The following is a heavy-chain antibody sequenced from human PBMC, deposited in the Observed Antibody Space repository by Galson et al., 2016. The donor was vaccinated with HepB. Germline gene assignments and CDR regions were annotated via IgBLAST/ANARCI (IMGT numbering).Heavy chain of an antibody. D-gene: IGHD6-19*01. Sequence: SLRLSCAASGFTVSNYYMNWVRQAPGKGLEWVSVIYSGGSIYYADSVKGRFTITRDKSNNTLFLQMNGLRAEDTAVYYCSRAVVGGWYPDYFDYWGQGTLVTVSS. CDR1: GFTVSNYY. V-gene: IGHV3-66*01. CDR3: SRAVVGGWYPDYFDY. CDR2: IYSGGSI. J-gene: IGHJ4*02.